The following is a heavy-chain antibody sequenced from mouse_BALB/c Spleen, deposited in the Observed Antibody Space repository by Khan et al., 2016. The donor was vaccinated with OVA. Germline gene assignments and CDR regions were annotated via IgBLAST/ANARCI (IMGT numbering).Heavy chain of an antibody. D-gene: IGHD4-1*01. CDR3: ARCWDWYFYV. J-gene: IGHJ1*01. Sequence: EVTLEVSGGGLVQPGGSMKLSCVASGFTFSNYWMTWVRQSPEKGFEWVAEIRLKSNIYATHYAESVRGRFTISRDDSRRSVYLQMNNLGAEDMGIYYGARCWDWYFYVWGAGTTGTVAS. CDR2: IRLKSNIYAT. CDR1: GFTFSNYW. V-gene: IGHV6-6*02.